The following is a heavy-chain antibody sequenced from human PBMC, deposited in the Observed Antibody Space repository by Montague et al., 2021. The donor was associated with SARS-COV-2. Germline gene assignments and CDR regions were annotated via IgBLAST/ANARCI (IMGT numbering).Heavy chain of an antibody. CDR2: IYYSGST. D-gene: IGHD5-12*01. V-gene: IGHV4-59*01. CDR1: GGSISSNF. CDR3: ARTRGYDPLFDF. Sequence: SETLSLTCTVSGGSISSNFWSWIRQPPGKGLEWIGYIYYSGSTNXNPSLKSRVTISVDTSKNQFSLQLSSVTAADTAVYYCARTRGYDPLFDFWGQGTLVTVSS. J-gene: IGHJ4*02.